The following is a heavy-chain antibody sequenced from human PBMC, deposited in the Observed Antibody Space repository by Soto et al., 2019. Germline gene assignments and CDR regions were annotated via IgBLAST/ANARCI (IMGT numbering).Heavy chain of an antibody. CDR2: ISGGGNDA. CDR3: ARSLFLASTGIEPFDF. V-gene: IGHV3-23*01. CDR1: GFTFSSYA. Sequence: EVQLLESGGGLVQPGGSLVLSCAASGFTFSSYAMSWVRQAPGKGLEWVSSISGGGNDAYYADSVKGRFPISRDNSRNTLYLQMNSLSADDTAVHYCARSLFLASTGIEPFDFWGQGTLVTVSS. D-gene: IGHD6-13*01. J-gene: IGHJ4*02.